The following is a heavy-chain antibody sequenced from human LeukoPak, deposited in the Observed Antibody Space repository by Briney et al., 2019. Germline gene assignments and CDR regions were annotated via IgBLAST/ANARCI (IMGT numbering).Heavy chain of an antibody. CDR3: ARSGRIVATHYGMDV. D-gene: IGHD5-12*01. CDR2: IWYDGSNK. CDR1: GFTFSSYG. J-gene: IGHJ6*02. V-gene: IGHV3-33*01. Sequence: PGGSLRLSCAASGFTFSSYGMHWVRQAPGKGLEWVAVIWYDGSNKYYADSVKGRFTISRDNSKNTLYLQMNSLRAEDTAVYYCARSGRIVATHYGMDVWGQGTTVTVSS.